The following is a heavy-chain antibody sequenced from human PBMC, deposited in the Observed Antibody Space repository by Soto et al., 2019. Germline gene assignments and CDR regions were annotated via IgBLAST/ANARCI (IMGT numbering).Heavy chain of an antibody. CDR1: GYTITSYA. D-gene: IGHD1-7*01. CDR2: INAGNGNT. Sequence: AVKPSCKASGYTITSYAMHWGRQAPGQRPEWMGWINAGNGNTKYSQKFQGRVTITRDTSASTAYMELSSLRSEDTAVYYCARSYWYYGRHQDLLSLWAQRTPVTGSS. J-gene: IGHJ1*01. V-gene: IGHV1-3*01. CDR3: ARSYWYYGRHQDLLSL.